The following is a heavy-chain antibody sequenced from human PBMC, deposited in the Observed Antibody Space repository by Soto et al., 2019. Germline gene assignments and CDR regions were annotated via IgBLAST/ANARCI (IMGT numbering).Heavy chain of an antibody. J-gene: IGHJ4*02. CDR3: ARGILGSGTANDY. Sequence: EVQLVESGGGLVQPGGSLRLSCVASGFTFSRSWMHWVRQARGKGLVWVSRINGDGSGTSYADFVKGRFTISRDDAKNTLFLQMNGLRAEDTAVYYCARGILGSGTANDYWGQGTLVTVSS. CDR2: INGDGSGT. CDR1: GFTFSRSW. D-gene: IGHD3-10*01. V-gene: IGHV3-74*01.